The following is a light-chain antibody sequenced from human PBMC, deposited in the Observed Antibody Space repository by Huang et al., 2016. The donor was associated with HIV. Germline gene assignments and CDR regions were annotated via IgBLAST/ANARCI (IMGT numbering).Light chain of an antibody. Sequence: DIQMTQSPSSLSASVGDRVTITCRATQSISKYLNWYQQKPGKAPKLLSYAASSLQSGVLSRFSGSGSGTDFTLTISGLQPEDFGTYYCQQTYSTPQTFGQGTKVEIK. V-gene: IGKV1-39*01. CDR2: AAS. J-gene: IGKJ1*01. CDR3: QQTYSTPQT. CDR1: QSISKY.